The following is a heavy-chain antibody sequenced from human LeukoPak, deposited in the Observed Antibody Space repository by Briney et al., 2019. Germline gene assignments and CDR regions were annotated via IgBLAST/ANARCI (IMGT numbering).Heavy chain of an antibody. CDR3: ARGPGGWDP. D-gene: IGHD1-1*01. J-gene: IGHJ5*02. Sequence: AGSLRLSCTASGFIFSSYWIHWVRQAPGKGLGWVSYVNNDGRETAHAGSVKGRFPISREKARDTVFLQMNSLRADDAAVYYCARGPGGWDPWGEGTLVSVSS. V-gene: IGHV3-74*01. CDR1: GFIFSSYW. CDR2: VNNDGRET.